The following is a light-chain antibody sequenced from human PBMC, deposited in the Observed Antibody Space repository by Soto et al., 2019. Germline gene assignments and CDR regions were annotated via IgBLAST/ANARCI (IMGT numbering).Light chain of an antibody. V-gene: IGKV3-20*01. CDR1: QSVSSNY. Sequence: IVLTQSPGTLSLSPGERATLSCWASQSVSSNYLAWYQQKPGQAPRLLIYGASSRATGISDRFSGSGAGTDFSLNISRLEPEDFAVYYCHQYGSSPRGTFGQGTKVEI. CDR2: GAS. J-gene: IGKJ1*01. CDR3: HQYGSSPRGT.